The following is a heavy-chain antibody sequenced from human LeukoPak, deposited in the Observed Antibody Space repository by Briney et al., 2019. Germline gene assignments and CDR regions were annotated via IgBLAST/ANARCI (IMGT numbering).Heavy chain of an antibody. V-gene: IGHV1-2*02. J-gene: IGHJ4*02. CDR2: INPNSGGT. CDR3: ARGSGYDYYFDY. CDR1: GYTFTGYY. Sequence: ASVKVSCKASGYTFTGYYMHWVRQAPGQGLEWMGWINPNSGGTNYAQKFQGRVTMTRDTSISTAYMELSRLRSDDAAVYYCARGSGYDYYFDYWGQGTLVTVSS. D-gene: IGHD5-12*01.